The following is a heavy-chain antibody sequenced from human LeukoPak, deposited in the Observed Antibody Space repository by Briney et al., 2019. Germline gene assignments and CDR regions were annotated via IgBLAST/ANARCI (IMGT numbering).Heavy chain of an antibody. V-gene: IGHV3-30*02. J-gene: IGHJ4*02. CDR2: IRYEGSNQ. CDR3: AEDGNCYESSGYYDEDY. Sequence: GGSLRLSCAASGVTLSSYGMHWVREAPGKGLEGVAFIRYEGSNQYYADPVKGRFTICRDNYKNTLYLQMNSLRAQDTAVYYCAEDGNCYESSGYYDEDYWGQGTLVTVSS. CDR1: GVTLSSYG. D-gene: IGHD3-22*01.